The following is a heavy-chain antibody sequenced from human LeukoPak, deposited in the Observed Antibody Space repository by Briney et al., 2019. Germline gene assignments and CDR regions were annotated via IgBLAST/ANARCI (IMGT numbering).Heavy chain of an antibody. CDR1: GFSLTEFS. CDR2: FDPEDGET. Sequence: ASVKVSCKVSGFSLTEFSMHWVRQTPGEGFEWMGGFDPEDGETRYAQSFQGRVTLIEDTSTDTAYMEMSSLRFEDTAIYYCAISPPGQYFYDSSGPFDSWGQGTLITVSS. V-gene: IGHV1-24*01. D-gene: IGHD3-22*01. CDR3: AISPPGQYFYDSSGPFDS. J-gene: IGHJ4*02.